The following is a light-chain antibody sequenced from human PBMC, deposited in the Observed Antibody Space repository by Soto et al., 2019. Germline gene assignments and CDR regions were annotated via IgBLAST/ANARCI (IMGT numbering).Light chain of an antibody. V-gene: IGKV1-39*01. J-gene: IGKJ2*01. CDR2: AAS. CDR1: QKISNH. Sequence: DIQMAQSPASLSASVGDRVTITCRANQKISNHLNWFQQKSGKAPRLLIYAASTLQSGVPSRFSGSGSGTDFTLTISGLQPEDFVTYYCQQGYSIPYTFGQGTKLEIK. CDR3: QQGYSIPYT.